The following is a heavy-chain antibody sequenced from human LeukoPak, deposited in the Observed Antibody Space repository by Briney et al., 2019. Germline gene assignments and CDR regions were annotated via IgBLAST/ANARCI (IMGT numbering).Heavy chain of an antibody. CDR1: GGSISSYY. CDR3: ARVGSYCMDV. D-gene: IGHD1-26*01. V-gene: IGHV4-59*01. J-gene: IGHJ6*03. CDR2: VHDSGST. Sequence: SETLSLTCSVSGGSISSYYWSWIRQPPGKGLEYIGHVHDSGSTNYNPSLKSRVTISIDTSKNQFSLKLSSVAAAETAVYYCARVGSYCMDVWGKGSTVTVS.